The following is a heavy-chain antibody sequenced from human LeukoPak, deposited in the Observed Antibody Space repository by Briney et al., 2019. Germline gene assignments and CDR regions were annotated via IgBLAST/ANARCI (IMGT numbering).Heavy chain of an antibody. CDR2: INPSGGST. D-gene: IGHD3-3*01. J-gene: IGHJ5*02. V-gene: IGHV1-46*01. CDR1: GYTFTSYY. CDR3: ARDIHFGVVNYNWFDP. Sequence: ASVKASCKASGYTFTSYYMHWVRQAPGQGLEWMGIINPSGGSTSYAQKFQGRVTMTRDTSTSTVYMELSSLRSEDTAVYYCARDIHFGVVNYNWFDPWGQGTLVTVSS.